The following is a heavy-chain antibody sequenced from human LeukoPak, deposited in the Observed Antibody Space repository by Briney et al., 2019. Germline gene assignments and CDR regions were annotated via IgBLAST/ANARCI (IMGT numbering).Heavy chain of an antibody. J-gene: IGHJ4*02. V-gene: IGHV1-46*01. D-gene: IGHD2-2*01. Sequence: ASVKVSCKASGYTFTSYYIHWVRQAPGQGLEWMGIINPSGGSTSYAQKFQGRVTMTRDTSTSTVYMELSSLRSEDTAVYYCARVGATTVVPAALGYWGQGTLVTVSS. CDR1: GYTFTSYY. CDR2: INPSGGST. CDR3: ARVGATTVVPAALGY.